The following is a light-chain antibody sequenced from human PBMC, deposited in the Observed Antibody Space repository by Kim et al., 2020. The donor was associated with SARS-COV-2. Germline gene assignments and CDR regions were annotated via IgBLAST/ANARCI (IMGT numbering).Light chain of an antibody. J-gene: IGLJ2*01. CDR3: HSYDSSLSAVV. CDR2: GNS. V-gene: IGLV1-40*01. Sequence: QRVTNACTGSNSNVGAGYDVHWYHQLPGTAPKLLIYGNSNRPSGVPDRFSGSKSGTSASLAITGLQAEDEADYYCHSYDSSLSAVVFGGGTQLTVL. CDR1: NSNVGAGYD.